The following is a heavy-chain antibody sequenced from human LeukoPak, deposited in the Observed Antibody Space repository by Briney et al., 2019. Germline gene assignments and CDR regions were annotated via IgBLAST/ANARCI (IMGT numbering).Heavy chain of an antibody. V-gene: IGHV4-30-4*01. CDR2: IYYSGTI. J-gene: IGHJ2*01. CDR3: ARKYAVWYFDL. CDR1: GGSINSGDYY. Sequence: PSETLSLTCTVSGGSINSGDYYWSWIRQPPGKGLEWIGYIYYSGTISYNPSLKSRVAMSVDTSKNQFSLKLSSVTAADTAVYYCARKYAVWYFDLWGRGTLVTVSS. D-gene: IGHD2-8*01.